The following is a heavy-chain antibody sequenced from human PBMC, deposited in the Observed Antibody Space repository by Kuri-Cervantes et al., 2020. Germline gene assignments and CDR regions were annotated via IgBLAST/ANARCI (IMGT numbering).Heavy chain of an antibody. CDR3: ARDPATYCGGDCYSFGAFDI. CDR2: ISGSGGST. D-gene: IGHD2-21*02. Sequence: GGSLRLSCAASGFTFSSYWMSWVRQAPGKGLEWVSAISGSGGSTYYADSVKGRFTISRDNAKNSLYLQMNSLRAEDTAVYYCARDPATYCGGDCYSFGAFDIWGQGTMVTVSS. CDR1: GFTFSSYW. J-gene: IGHJ3*02. V-gene: IGHV3-23*01.